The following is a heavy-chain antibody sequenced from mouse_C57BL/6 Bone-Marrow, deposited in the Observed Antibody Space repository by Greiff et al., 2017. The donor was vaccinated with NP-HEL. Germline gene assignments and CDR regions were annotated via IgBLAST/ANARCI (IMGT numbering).Heavy chain of an antibody. D-gene: IGHD1-1*01. J-gene: IGHJ4*01. CDR1: GYTFTSYG. CDR3: ARGRPITTVVATKDY. CDR2: IYPRSGNT. V-gene: IGHV1-81*01. Sequence: VHLVESGAELARPGASVKLSCKASGYTFTSYGISWVKQRTGQGLEWIGEIYPRSGNTYYNEKFKGKATLTADKSSSTAYMELRSLTSEDSAVYFCARGRPITTVVATKDYWGQGTSVTVSS.